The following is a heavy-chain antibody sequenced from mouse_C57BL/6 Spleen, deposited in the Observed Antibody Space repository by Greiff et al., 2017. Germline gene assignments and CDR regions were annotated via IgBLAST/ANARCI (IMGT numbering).Heavy chain of an antibody. Sequence: QVQLQQSGAELVRPGTSVKVSCKASGYAFTNYLIEWVKQRPGQGLEWIGVLNPGSGGTNYNEKFKGKATLTADKSSSTAYMQLSSLTSEDSAVYFCVRRSGSSLYWYFDVWGTETTVTVSS. D-gene: IGHD1-1*01. J-gene: IGHJ1*03. CDR3: VRRSGSSLYWYFDV. CDR2: LNPGSGGT. V-gene: IGHV1-54*01. CDR1: GYAFTNYL.